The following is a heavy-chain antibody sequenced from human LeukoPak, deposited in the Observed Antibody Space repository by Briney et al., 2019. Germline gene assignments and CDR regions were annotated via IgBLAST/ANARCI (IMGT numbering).Heavy chain of an antibody. CDR3: AKSGGYGLIDY. CDR2: IFYSGST. D-gene: IGHD1-26*01. Sequence: SETLSLTCTVSGGSISTSNYYWGWIRQPPGKGLEWIGNIFYSGSTYYSPSLKSRVTISLDTSRNQFSLKLNSVTAADTAMYYCAKSGGYGLIDYWGQGTLVTVSS. V-gene: IGHV4-39*01. J-gene: IGHJ4*02. CDR1: GGSISTSNYY.